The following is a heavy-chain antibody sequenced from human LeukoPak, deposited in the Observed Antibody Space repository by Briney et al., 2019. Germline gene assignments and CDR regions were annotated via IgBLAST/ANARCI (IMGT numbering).Heavy chain of an antibody. CDR2: IKNDGRST. D-gene: IGHD3-16*01. Sequence: PGGSLRLSCAASGFIFTSYWMHWVRQAPGKGLVWVARIKNDGRSTSYADSVRGRFTIARDNAKNTLYLQMNSQRAEDTALYYCARDRLGAMLFFDSWGQGTLVTVSS. CDR1: GFIFTSYW. J-gene: IGHJ4*02. CDR3: ARDRLGAMLFFDS. V-gene: IGHV3-74*01.